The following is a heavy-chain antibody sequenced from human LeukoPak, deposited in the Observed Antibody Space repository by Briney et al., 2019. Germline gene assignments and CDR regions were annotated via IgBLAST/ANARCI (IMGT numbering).Heavy chain of an antibody. CDR3: ARDMCGDYGENYFDY. V-gene: IGHV3-48*01. CDR2: ISSSSSTI. Sequence: GGSLRLSCAASGFTFSSYSMNWVRQAPGKGLEWVSYISSSSSTIYYADSVKGRFTISRDNAKNSLYLQMNSLRAEDTAVYYCARDMCGDYGENYFDYWGQGTLVTVSS. D-gene: IGHD4-17*01. J-gene: IGHJ4*02. CDR1: GFTFSSYS.